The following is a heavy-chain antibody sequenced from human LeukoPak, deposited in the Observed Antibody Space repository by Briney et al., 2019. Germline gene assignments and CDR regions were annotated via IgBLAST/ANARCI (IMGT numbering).Heavy chain of an antibody. CDR1: GYTFSRYW. D-gene: IGHD2-2*01. CDR2: ICPGDSNT. J-gene: IGHJ4*02. Sequence: GESLKISCKASGYTFSRYWIDWVRQMPGKGLEWMGNICPGDSNTRYSPSFQGQVTISVDRSITTAYLEWSSLKASDAAMYFCARQPRKYGPSHYWGQGTLVSVSS. V-gene: IGHV5-51*01. CDR3: ARQPRKYGPSHY.